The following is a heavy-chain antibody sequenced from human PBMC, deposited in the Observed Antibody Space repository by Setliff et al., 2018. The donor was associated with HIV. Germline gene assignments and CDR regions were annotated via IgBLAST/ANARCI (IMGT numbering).Heavy chain of an antibody. CDR2: ISSSSSYT. V-gene: IGHV3-11*05. CDR3: ARAEWIQLWFGAFDI. Sequence: GGSLRLSCAASGFTFTAHGMHWIRQAPGKGLEWVSYISSSSSYTNYADSVKGRFTISRDNAKNSLYLQMNSLRAEDTAVYYCARAEWIQLWFGAFDIWGQGTMVTVSS. D-gene: IGHD5-18*01. CDR1: GFTFTAHG. J-gene: IGHJ3*02.